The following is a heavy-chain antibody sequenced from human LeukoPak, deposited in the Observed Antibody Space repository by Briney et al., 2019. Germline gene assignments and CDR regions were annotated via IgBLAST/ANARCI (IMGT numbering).Heavy chain of an antibody. Sequence: KGGESLNISCKSSGYSFTSYWIGWVRQMPGKGLEWMGIIYPGDSDTRYSPSFQGQVTISADKSISTAYLQWSSLKASDTAMYYCAREGTVYDLLTGYYKSPIGYWGQGTLVTVSS. CDR2: IYPGDSDT. D-gene: IGHD3-9*01. CDR3: AREGTVYDLLTGYYKSPIGY. CDR1: GYSFTSYW. V-gene: IGHV5-51*01. J-gene: IGHJ4*02.